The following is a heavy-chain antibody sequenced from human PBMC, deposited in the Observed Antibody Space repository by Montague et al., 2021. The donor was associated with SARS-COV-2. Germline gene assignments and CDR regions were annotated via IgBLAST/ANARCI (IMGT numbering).Heavy chain of an antibody. J-gene: IGHJ6*03. V-gene: IGHV4-34*01. Sequence: SETLSLTCAVHGTSFSGYYWNWTRQPPGKGLEWIGEVNQGGSNKXSPSLKSRLTISDDTSKNQFSLKLTSVAAADTAVYYCARLGDGVVPSPILGVGPYYYSYYMDVWGRGTTVTASS. D-gene: IGHD3-10*01. CDR1: GTSFSGYY. CDR3: ARLGDGVVPSPILGVGPYYYSYYMDV. CDR2: VNQGGSN.